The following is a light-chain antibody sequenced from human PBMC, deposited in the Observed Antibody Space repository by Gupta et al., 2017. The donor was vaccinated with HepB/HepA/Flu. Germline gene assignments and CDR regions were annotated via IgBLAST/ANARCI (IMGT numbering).Light chain of an antibody. CDR1: SNDIGSNKY. J-gene: IGLJ1*01. Sequence: SAPTQPASVSGSPGQSITISCTGTSNDIGSNKYVSWYQQLPGRAPKLMIYDVSNRPSGVSYRFSGSKSGNTASLTISGLQAEDEADYYCSSYGTADIFGTGPRVIVL. V-gene: IGLV2-14*03. CDR3: SSYGTADI. CDR2: DVS.